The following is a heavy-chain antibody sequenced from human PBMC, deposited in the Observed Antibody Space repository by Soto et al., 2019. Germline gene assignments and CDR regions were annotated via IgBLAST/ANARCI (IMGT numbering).Heavy chain of an antibody. CDR2: ISYDGSNK. D-gene: IGHD2-15*01. Sequence: GGSLRLSCAASGFTFSGYGMHWVRQAPGKGLEWVAVISYDGSNKYYADSVKGRFTISRDNSKNTLYLQMNSLRAEDTAVYYCAKGVSFLVVVVADYHYYYGMDVWGQGTTVTVSS. J-gene: IGHJ6*02. CDR1: GFTFSGYG. V-gene: IGHV3-30*18. CDR3: AKGVSFLVVVVADYHYYYGMDV.